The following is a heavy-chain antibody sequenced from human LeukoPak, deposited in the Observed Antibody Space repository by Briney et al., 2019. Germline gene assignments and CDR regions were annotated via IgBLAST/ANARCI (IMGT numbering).Heavy chain of an antibody. CDR2: INPNSGGT. Sequence: ASVKVSCKASGYTFTGYYMHWVRQAPGQGLEWMGWINPNSGGTNYAQKFQGRVTMTRDTSISTAYMELSRLRSDDTAVYYRARLDSSSWYDYYYYYMDVWGKGTTVTISS. CDR1: GYTFTGYY. CDR3: ARLDSSSWYDYYYYYMDV. V-gene: IGHV1-2*02. J-gene: IGHJ6*03. D-gene: IGHD6-13*01.